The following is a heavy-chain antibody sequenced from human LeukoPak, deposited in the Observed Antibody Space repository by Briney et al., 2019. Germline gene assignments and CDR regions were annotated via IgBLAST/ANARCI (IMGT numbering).Heavy chain of an antibody. J-gene: IGHJ6*02. CDR2: ISGSGGST. D-gene: IGHD3-22*01. CDR1: GITLSNYG. CDR3: AKPLRTYYYDYYYGMDV. Sequence: GGSLRLSCAVSGITLSNYGMSWVRQAPGKGLEWVSAISGSGGSTYYADSVKGRFTISRDNSKNTLYLQMNSLRAGDTAVYYCAKPLRTYYYDYYYGMDVWGQGTTVTVSS. V-gene: IGHV3-23*01.